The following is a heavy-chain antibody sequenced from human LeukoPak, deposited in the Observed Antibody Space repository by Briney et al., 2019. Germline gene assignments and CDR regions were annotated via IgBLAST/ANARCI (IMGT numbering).Heavy chain of an antibody. V-gene: IGHV3-30*04. CDR1: GFTVSSYV. Sequence: GRSLRLSCAASGFTVSSYVMHWVRQAPGKGLEWVAIISYDGSNEYYADSVKGRFTIARDNSKNTLYLQMNSLRAADTAVYYCARPYNSGWYGDLDYWGQGTLVTVSS. CDR2: ISYDGSNE. D-gene: IGHD6-19*01. CDR3: ARPYNSGWYGDLDY. J-gene: IGHJ4*02.